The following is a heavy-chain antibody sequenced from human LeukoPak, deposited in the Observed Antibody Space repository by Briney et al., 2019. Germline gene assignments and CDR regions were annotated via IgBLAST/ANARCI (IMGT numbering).Heavy chain of an antibody. CDR3: AKTMGALDHDY. Sequence: QAGGSLRLSCAASGFTFSGYGVTWVRQAPGKGLEWVSGISSSGGSTYYADSVKGRFTISRDNFKNTVFLQMSSLSAEDTAVYYCAKTMGALDHDYWGQGTLVTVSS. J-gene: IGHJ4*02. D-gene: IGHD1-26*01. CDR1: GFTFSGYG. CDR2: ISSSGGST. V-gene: IGHV3-23*01.